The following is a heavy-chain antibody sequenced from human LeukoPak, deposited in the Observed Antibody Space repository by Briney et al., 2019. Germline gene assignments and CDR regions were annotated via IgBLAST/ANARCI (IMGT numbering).Heavy chain of an antibody. V-gene: IGHV3-23*01. CDR2: ITGSGDNT. J-gene: IGHJ5*01. CDR3: AKDIGAEPEDWFDS. CDR1: GFGFSSYA. D-gene: IGHD5-12*01. Sequence: PGGSLRLSCAASGFGFSSYAMTWVRQAPGKGLEWVSGITGSGDNTYYADSVKGRFTISRDNSKNTLYLQMNSLRAEDTAEYYCAKDIGAEPEDWFDSWGQGTLVTVSS.